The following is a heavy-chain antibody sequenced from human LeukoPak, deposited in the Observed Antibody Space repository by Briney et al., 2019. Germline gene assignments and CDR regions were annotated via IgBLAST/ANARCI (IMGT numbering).Heavy chain of an antibody. CDR1: GGSISSGGYY. CDR2: IYYSGST. V-gene: IGHV4-31*03. D-gene: IGHD2-2*01. J-gene: IGHJ4*02. CDR3: ARARDIVVSSNIYYFDY. Sequence: ASETLSFTCTVSGGSISSGGYYWNWIRQHPGKGLEWIGFIYYSGSTYHNPSLKSRVSISVDTSKNQFSLKLSSVTAADTAVYYCARARDIVVSSNIYYFDYWGQGTLVTVSS.